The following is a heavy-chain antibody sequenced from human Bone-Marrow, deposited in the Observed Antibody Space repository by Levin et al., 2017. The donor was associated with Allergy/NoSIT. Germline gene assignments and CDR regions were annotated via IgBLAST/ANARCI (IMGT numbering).Heavy chain of an antibody. CDR2: ISGSGVNT. J-gene: IGHJ4*02. CDR3: AKGRDSSGYYAHWELDY. V-gene: IGHV3-23*01. D-gene: IGHD3-22*01. CDR1: GFTFSGYA. Sequence: GGSLRLSCAASGFTFSGYAMNWVRQAPGKGLEWVSGISGSGVNTYYADSVKGRFTISRDNSKNTLFLQMNSLRAEDTALYYCAKGRDSSGYYAHWELDYWGQGTLVTVSS.